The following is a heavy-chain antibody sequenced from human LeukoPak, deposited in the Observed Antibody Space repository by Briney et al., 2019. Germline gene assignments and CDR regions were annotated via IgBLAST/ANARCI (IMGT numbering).Heavy chain of an antibody. V-gene: IGHV5-51*01. CDR2: IYPGDSDT. J-gene: IGHJ5*02. CDR1: GHSFTNHW. Sequence: GESLKISCEASGHSFTNHWIGWVRQMPGKGLEWMGIIYPGDSDTRYSPSFQGQVTISADKSISTAYLQWSSLKASDTAMYYCARQADFWSGYYPIGWFDPWGQGTLVTVSS. D-gene: IGHD3-3*01. CDR3: ARQADFWSGYYPIGWFDP.